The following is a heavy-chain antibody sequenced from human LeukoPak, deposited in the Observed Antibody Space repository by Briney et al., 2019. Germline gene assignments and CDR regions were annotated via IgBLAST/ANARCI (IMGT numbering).Heavy chain of an antibody. J-gene: IGHJ4*02. CDR2: IFSNGGT. D-gene: IGHD5-18*01. V-gene: IGHV4-39*02. CDR1: GASISSGPYF. CDR3: ARSFDSAMAPYDK. Sequence: SETLSLTCTVSGASISSGPYFWGWIRQPPANGLEWIGGIFSNGGTYYNPSLKSRILISGDSSKNHVFLNLTSVTATDTAVYYCARSFDSAMAPYDKWGQGTLVTVSS.